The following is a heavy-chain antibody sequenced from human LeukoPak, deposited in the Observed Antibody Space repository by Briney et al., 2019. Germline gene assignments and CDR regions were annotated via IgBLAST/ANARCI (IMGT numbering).Heavy chain of an antibody. D-gene: IGHD6-13*01. CDR2: IYYSGRT. Sequence: SQTLSLTCTVSGGSISSYYWSWIRQPPGKGLEWIGYIYYSGRTNYNPSLKSRVTISGDTSKNQFSLKLSSVTAADTAVYYCARDHSSSLDNWFDPWGQGTLVTVSS. CDR1: GGSISSYY. CDR3: ARDHSSSLDNWFDP. V-gene: IGHV4-59*01. J-gene: IGHJ5*02.